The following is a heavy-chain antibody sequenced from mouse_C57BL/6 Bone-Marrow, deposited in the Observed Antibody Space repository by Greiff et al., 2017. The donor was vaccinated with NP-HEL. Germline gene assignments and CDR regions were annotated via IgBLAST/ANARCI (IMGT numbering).Heavy chain of an antibody. CDR2: IHPNSGST. J-gene: IGHJ3*01. Sequence: QVQLQQPGAELVKPGASVKLSCKASGYTFTSYWMHWVKQRPGQGLEWIGMIHPNSGSTNYNEKFKSKATLTVDKSSSTAYMQRSSLTSEDSAVYYCARTQFYYYGSSPFAYWGQGTLVTVSA. CDR1: GYTFTSYW. V-gene: IGHV1-64*01. CDR3: ARTQFYYYGSSPFAY. D-gene: IGHD1-1*01.